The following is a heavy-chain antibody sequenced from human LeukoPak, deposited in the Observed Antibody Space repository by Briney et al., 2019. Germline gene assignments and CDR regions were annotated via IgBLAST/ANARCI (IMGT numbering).Heavy chain of an antibody. CDR3: ARGRGLAARPQVSRY. D-gene: IGHD6-6*01. Sequence: SETLSLTCTVSGGSISSSSYYWGWIRQPPGKGLECIGYIYYSDSTNYNPSLKSRVTVSVDTSKNQFSLKLSSVTAADTAVYYCARGRGLAARPQVSRYWGQGTLVTVSS. J-gene: IGHJ4*02. CDR1: GGSISSSSYY. V-gene: IGHV4-61*05. CDR2: IYYSDST.